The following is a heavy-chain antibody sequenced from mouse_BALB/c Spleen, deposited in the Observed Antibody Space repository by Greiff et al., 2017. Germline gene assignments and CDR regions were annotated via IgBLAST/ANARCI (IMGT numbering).Heavy chain of an antibody. CDR3: ARAVYYGNWAY. Sequence: EVQLQQSGPGLVKPSQSLSLTCSVTGYSITSGYYWTWIRQFPGNKLEWMGYISYDGSNNYNPSLKNRISITRDTSKNQFFLKLNSVTTEDTATYYCARAVYYGNWAYWGQGTLVTVSA. D-gene: IGHD2-1*01. CDR1: GYSITSGYY. J-gene: IGHJ3*01. V-gene: IGHV3-6*02. CDR2: ISYDGSN.